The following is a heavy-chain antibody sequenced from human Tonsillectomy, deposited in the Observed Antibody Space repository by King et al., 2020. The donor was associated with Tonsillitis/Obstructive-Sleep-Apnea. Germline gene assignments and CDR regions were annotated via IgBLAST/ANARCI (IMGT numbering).Heavy chain of an antibody. CDR3: ARGVGCTNGVCYTSEGYYFAY. Sequence: VQLQQWGAGLLKPSETLSLTCAVYGGSFSGYYWSWIRQPPGKGLEWIGEINHSGSTNYNPSLKSRVTISVDTSKNQFSLKLSSVTAADTAVYYCARGVGCTNGVCYTSEGYYFAYWGQGTLVTVSS. CDR2: INHSGST. CDR1: GGSFSGYY. D-gene: IGHD2-8*01. J-gene: IGHJ4*02. V-gene: IGHV4-34*01.